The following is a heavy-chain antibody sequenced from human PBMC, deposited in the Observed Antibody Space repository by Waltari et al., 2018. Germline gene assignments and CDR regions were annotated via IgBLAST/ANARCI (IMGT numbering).Heavy chain of an antibody. CDR1: GVSLSSSY. Sequence: QVQLQESGPGLVKPSETLSLTCTVPGVSLSSSYWSWIRQPPGKGLEWIGYIYYSGSTNYNPSLKSRVTISVDTSKNQFSLKLSSVTAADTAVYYCARDPTYYDFWSGYYRKYYYGMDVWDQGTTVTVSS. CDR2: IYYSGST. V-gene: IGHV4-59*13. J-gene: IGHJ6*02. CDR3: ARDPTYYDFWSGYYRKYYYGMDV. D-gene: IGHD3-3*01.